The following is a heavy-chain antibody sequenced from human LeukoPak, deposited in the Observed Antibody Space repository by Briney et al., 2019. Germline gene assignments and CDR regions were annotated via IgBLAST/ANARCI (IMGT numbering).Heavy chain of an antibody. CDR2: IYYSGRT. V-gene: IGHV4-39*01. J-gene: IGHJ6*03. CDR3: ARQRQAIYYYYYMDV. CDR1: GGSISSSSYY. Sequence: SETLSLTCTVSGGSISSSSYYWGWIRQPPGKGLEWIGSIYYSGRTYYNPSLKSRVTISVDTSKNQFSLKLSSVTAADTAVYYCARQRQAIYYYYYMDVWGKGTTVTVSS.